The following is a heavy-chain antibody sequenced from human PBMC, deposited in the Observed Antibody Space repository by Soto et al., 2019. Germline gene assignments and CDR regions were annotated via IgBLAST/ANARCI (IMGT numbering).Heavy chain of an antibody. D-gene: IGHD3-16*01. CDR1: GGPITTTTW. CDR3: ATQTISYTWGV. V-gene: IGHV4-4*02. J-gene: IGHJ6*02. Sequence: QVQLQESGPGLVKPSETLSLTCAVSGGPITTTTWWAWVRLPPGKGLEWIGELHHVGTTNYNPSLESRITMSLDKSNNHFSLKLTSVTAADTAIYYCATQTISYTWGVWGRGTTVTVSS. CDR2: LHHVGTT.